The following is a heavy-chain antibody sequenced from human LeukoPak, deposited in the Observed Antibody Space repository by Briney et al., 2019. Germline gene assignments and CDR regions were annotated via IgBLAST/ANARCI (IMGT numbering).Heavy chain of an antibody. Sequence: PGGSLRLSCAASGFTFDDYGMSWVRQAPGKGLEWVSGINWNGGSTGYADSVKGRFTISRDNAKNSLYLQMNSLRAEDTALYHCARVGGPHYYYYMDVWGKGTTVTVSS. V-gene: IGHV3-20*01. CDR3: ARVGGPHYYYYMDV. CDR2: INWNGGST. D-gene: IGHD6-25*01. CDR1: GFTFDDYG. J-gene: IGHJ6*03.